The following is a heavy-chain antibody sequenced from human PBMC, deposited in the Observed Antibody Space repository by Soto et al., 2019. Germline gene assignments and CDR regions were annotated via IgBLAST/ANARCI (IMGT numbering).Heavy chain of an antibody. V-gene: IGHV3-23*01. CDR1: GFTFSTYA. CDR2: ISGSGGST. J-gene: IGHJ4*02. Sequence: GGSLRLSCAASGFTFSTYAMSWVRQAPGKGLEWVSTISGSGGSTYYADSVRGRFTISRDNSKNTVYLHINSLGAEDTAVYYCAKDWGVEKYYYDSSAYYFFDYWGQGALVTVSS. D-gene: IGHD3-22*01. CDR3: AKDWGVEKYYYDSSAYYFFDY.